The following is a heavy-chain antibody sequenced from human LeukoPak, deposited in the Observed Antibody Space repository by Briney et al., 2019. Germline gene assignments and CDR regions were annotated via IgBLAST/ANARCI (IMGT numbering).Heavy chain of an antibody. Sequence: SGPTLVNPTQTLTLTFTLSGISLSTTGVGVGWIRQPPVKALEWLALIYWNDDKRYSPSLKSRLTITKDTSKNQVVLTMTDMDPVDTATYYCAQMINTAITYWGQGTLVTVSS. CDR1: GISLSTTGVG. V-gene: IGHV2-5*01. J-gene: IGHJ4*02. CDR3: AQMINTAITY. D-gene: IGHD5-18*01. CDR2: IYWNDDK.